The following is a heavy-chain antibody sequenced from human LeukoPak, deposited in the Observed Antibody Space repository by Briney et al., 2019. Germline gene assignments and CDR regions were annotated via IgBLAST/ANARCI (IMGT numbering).Heavy chain of an antibody. CDR1: GGSISSGDYY. CDR3: ARSSSMVRGVIIVFAFDI. Sequence: PSETLSLTCTVSGGSISSGDYYWSWIRQPPGKGLEWIGYIYYSESTYYNPSLKSRVTISVDTSKNQFSLKLSSVTAADTAVYYCARSSSMVRGVIIVFAFDIWGQGTMVTVSS. J-gene: IGHJ3*02. D-gene: IGHD3-10*01. CDR2: IYYSEST. V-gene: IGHV4-30-4*08.